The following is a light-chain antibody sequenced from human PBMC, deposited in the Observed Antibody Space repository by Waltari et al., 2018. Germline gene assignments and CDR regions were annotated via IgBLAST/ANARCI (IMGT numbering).Light chain of an antibody. CDR1: NSDIAAYTL. Sequence: QSALTQPASMSGSPGQSITISCSGTNSDIAAYTLVSWYRQHPGKAPQLILFQASRRPSGISDRFSGSKSGTTAYLTISRLQAGDEAHYYCSSYVGRSTWVFGGGTRLTVL. V-gene: IGLV2-23*01. J-gene: IGLJ3*02. CDR2: QAS. CDR3: SSYVGRSTWV.